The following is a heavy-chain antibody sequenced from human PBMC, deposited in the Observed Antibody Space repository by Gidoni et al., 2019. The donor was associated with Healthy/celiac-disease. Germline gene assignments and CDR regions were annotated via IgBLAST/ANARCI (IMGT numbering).Heavy chain of an antibody. CDR2: ISYDGSNK. D-gene: IGHD3-10*01. CDR3: ARDRGESHITYYYYYGMDV. J-gene: IGHJ6*02. Sequence: QVQLVESGGGVVQPGRSLRLSCAASGFTFSSSAMHWVRQAPGKGLEWVAVISYDGSNKYYADSVKGRFTISRDNSKNTLYLQMNSLRAEDTAVYYCARDRGESHITYYYYYGMDVWGQGTTVTVSS. V-gene: IGHV3-30-3*01. CDR1: GFTFSSSA.